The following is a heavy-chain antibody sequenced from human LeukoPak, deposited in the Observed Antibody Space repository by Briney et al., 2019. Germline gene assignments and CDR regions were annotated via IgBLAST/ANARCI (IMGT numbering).Heavy chain of an antibody. CDR3: ARVKGSYCVDY. CDR1: GFTFSDYY. D-gene: IGHD3-10*01. V-gene: IGHV3-11*06. CDR2: ISSSSSDT. J-gene: IGHJ4*02. Sequence: KPGGSLRLSCAASGFTFSDYYMNWLRQAPGKGLEWVSYISSSSSDTHYADSVKGRFTISRDNAKNSLYLQMNSLRVEDTAVYYCARVKGSYCVDYWGQGTLVSVSS.